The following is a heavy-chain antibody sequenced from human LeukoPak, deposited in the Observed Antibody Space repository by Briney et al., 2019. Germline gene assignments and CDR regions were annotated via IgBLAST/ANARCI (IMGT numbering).Heavy chain of an antibody. V-gene: IGHV4-34*01. J-gene: IGHJ2*01. CDR2: INHSGST. CDR1: GGSFSAYN. D-gene: IGHD6-13*01. Sequence: SETLSLTCAVSGGSFSAYNWTWIRQPPGKGLEWIGEINHSGSTDYNPSLKSRVTISVDMSKNQFSLKLGPVTAADTAVYYCAIPETAAVTSWYFDLWGRGTLVTVSS. CDR3: AIPETAAVTSWYFDL.